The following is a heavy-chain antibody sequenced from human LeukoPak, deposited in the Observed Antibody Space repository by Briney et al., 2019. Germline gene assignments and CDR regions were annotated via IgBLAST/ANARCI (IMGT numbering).Heavy chain of an antibody. CDR2: ISSSSRYI. CDR3: ARERGHFDY. J-gene: IGHJ4*02. CDR1: ALIFSIYS. V-gene: IGHV3-21*01. Sequence: PGGSLRLFCAASALIFSIYSMNWVRQAPGKGLEWVSSISSSSRYIYYADSVKGRFTISRDNAKNSLYLQMNSLRAEDTAVYYCARERGHFDYWGQGTLVTVSS.